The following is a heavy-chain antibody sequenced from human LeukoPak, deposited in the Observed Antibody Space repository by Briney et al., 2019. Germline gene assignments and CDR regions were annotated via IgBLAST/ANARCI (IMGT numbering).Heavy chain of an antibody. D-gene: IGHD4-17*01. CDR2: IYTSGST. J-gene: IGHJ6*03. V-gene: IGHV4-61*02. Sequence: SQTLSLTCTVSGGSISSGSYYWSWIRQPAGKGLEWIGRIYTSGSTNYNPSLKSRVTISVDTSKNQFSLKLSSVTAADTAVHYCASNYGDYVRYYYYMDVWGKGTTVTVSS. CDR3: ASNYGDYVRYYYYMDV. CDR1: GGSISSGSYY.